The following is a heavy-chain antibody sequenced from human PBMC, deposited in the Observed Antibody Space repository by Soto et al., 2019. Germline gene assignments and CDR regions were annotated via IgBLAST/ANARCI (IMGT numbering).Heavy chain of an antibody. J-gene: IGHJ4*02. CDR2: IYYSGST. CDR1: GGSISSGGYY. CDR3: ARDKSGYSYYYFDY. Sequence: QVQLQESGPGLVKPSQTLSLTCTVSGGSISSGGYYWSGIRQHPGKGLEWIGYIYYSGSTYYNPSLKSRVTISVDTSKNHSSLKLSSVTAADTAVYYCARDKSGYSYYYFDYWGQGTLVTVSS. D-gene: IGHD5-18*01. V-gene: IGHV4-31*03.